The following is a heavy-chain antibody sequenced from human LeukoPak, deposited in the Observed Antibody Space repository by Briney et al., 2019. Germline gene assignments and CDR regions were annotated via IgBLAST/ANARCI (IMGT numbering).Heavy chain of an antibody. CDR3: AKDLTTVVTMYYFDY. D-gene: IGHD4-23*01. CDR2: IRYDGSDE. V-gene: IGHV3-30*02. J-gene: IGHJ4*02. Sequence: GGSLRLSCVASGVIFSNYGMHWVRRAPGKGLEWVAFIRYDGSDEYYADSVKGRFTISRDNSKNTLYLQMNSLRADDTAVYYCAKDLTTVVTMYYFDYWGQGTLVTVSS. CDR1: GVIFSNYG.